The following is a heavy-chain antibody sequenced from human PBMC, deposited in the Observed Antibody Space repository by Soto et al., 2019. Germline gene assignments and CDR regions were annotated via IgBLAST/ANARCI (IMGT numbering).Heavy chain of an antibody. J-gene: IGHJ4*02. D-gene: IGHD5-18*01. Sequence: ETLSLPCSVSNGSVSSPLSYWGWIRQPPGKRPQWIGVIYFSGITSYNPSLKSRVTISVDTSNNQFSLELSSVTATDTAVYYCVRQPYGGYRYFFDNWGQGTPVPVSS. CDR3: VRQPYGGYRYFFDN. V-gene: IGHV4-39*01. CDR1: NGSVSSPLSY. CDR2: IYFSGIT.